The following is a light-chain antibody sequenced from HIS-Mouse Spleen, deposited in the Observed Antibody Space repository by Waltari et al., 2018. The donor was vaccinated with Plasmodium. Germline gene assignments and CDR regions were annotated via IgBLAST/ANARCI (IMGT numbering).Light chain of an antibody. CDR2: GAS. Sequence: EIVFTQSPGTLSLSPGERASQSVSSSYLAWYQQKPGQAPRLLIYGASSRATGIPDRFSGSGSGTDFTLTISRLEPEDFAVYYCQQYGSSPRTFGQGTKVEIK. V-gene: IGKV3-20*01. CDR3: QQYGSSPRT. CDR1: QSVSSSY. J-gene: IGKJ1*01.